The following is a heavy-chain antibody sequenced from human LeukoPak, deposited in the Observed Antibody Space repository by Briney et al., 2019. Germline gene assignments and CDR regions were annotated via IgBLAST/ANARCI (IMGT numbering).Heavy chain of an antibody. CDR3: ARDQEGFDY. CDR1: GYTFTSNY. Sequence: PVASLKVSCKASGYTFTSNYIHWVRQAPGQGLEWMGMIYPRDGSTSYAQKFQGRVTVTRDTSTSAVHMELSGLRSEDTAVYYCARDQEGFDYWGQGTLVTVSS. J-gene: IGHJ4*02. V-gene: IGHV1-46*01. CDR2: IYPRDGST.